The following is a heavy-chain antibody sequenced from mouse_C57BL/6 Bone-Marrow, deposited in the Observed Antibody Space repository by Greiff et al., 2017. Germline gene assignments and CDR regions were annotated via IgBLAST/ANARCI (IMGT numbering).Heavy chain of an antibody. J-gene: IGHJ2*01. D-gene: IGHD2-4*01. V-gene: IGHV14-4*01. CDR3: TTGLRRGFDY. Sequence: EVQRVESGAELVRPGASVKLSCTASGFNIKDDYMHWVKQRPEQGLEWIGWIDPENGDTEYASKFQGKATITADTSSNTAYLQLSSLTSEDTAVYYCTTGLRRGFDYWGQGTTLTVSS. CDR1: GFNIKDDY. CDR2: IDPENGDT.